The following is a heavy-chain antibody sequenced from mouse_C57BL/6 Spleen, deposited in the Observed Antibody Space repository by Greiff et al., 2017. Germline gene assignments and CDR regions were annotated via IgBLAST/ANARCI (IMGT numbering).Heavy chain of an antibody. D-gene: IGHD2-12*01. J-gene: IGHJ4*01. CDR1: GFSLTSYG. Sequence: QVQLKESGPGLVAPSQSLSITCTVSGFSLTSYGVDWVRQSPGKGLEWLGVIWGVGSTNYNSALKSRLSISKDNSKSQVFLKRNSLQTDDTAMYYCAMLRLDYDAMDYWGQGTSVTVSS. CDR3: AMLRLDYDAMDY. CDR2: IWGVGST. V-gene: IGHV2-6*01.